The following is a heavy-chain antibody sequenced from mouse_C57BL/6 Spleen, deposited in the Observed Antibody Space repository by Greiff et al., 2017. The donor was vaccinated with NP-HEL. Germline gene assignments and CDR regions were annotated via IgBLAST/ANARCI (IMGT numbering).Heavy chain of an antibody. J-gene: IGHJ2*01. D-gene: IGHD2-2*01. V-gene: IGHV1-52*01. CDR3: ARWRGYGYDDFDY. Sequence: QVQLQQPGAELVRPGSSVKLSCKASGYTFTSYWMHWVKQRPIQGLEWIGNIDPSDSETHYNQKFKDKATLTVDKSSSTAYMQLSSLTSEDSAVYYCARWRGYGYDDFDYWGKGTTLTVSS. CDR1: GYTFTSYW. CDR2: IDPSDSET.